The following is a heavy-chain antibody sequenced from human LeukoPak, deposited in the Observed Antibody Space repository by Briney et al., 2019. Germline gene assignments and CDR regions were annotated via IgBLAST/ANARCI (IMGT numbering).Heavy chain of an antibody. CDR2: ISSSSSTI. J-gene: IGHJ5*02. CDR3: ARAVTGHSSSWYNWFDP. CDR1: GFTFSSYS. D-gene: IGHD6-13*01. Sequence: GGSLRLSCAASGFTFSSYSMNWVRQAPGKGLEWVSYISSSSSTIYYADSVKGRFTISRDNAKNSLYLQMNSLRSDDTAVYYCARAVTGHSSSWYNWFDPWGQGTLVTVSS. V-gene: IGHV3-48*04.